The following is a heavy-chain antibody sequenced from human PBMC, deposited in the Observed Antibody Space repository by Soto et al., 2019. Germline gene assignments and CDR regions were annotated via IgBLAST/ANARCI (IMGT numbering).Heavy chain of an antibody. J-gene: IGHJ4*02. CDR3: VRRVSGNYDY. CDR2: ISSNGGTT. CDR1: GFTFSSYD. Sequence: EVQLAESGGGMVQPGGSLRLSCVASGFTFSSYDMHWVRQAPGKGLEYVSSISSNGGTTYYGNSVMGRFTISRDNSKNSLSVQMGSLRAEDMAVYYCVRRVSGNYDYWGQGTLVTVSS. D-gene: IGHD1-7*01. V-gene: IGHV3-64*01.